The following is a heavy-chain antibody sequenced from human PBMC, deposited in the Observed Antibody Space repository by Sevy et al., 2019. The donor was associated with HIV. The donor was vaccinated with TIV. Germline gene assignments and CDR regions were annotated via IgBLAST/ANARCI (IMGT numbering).Heavy chain of an antibody. Sequence: GSLRLSCAASAFTFSSYWMTWVRQAPGKGLEWVANINQDGSEENYVDSVKGRFTIFRDNAKNSLFLQMNSLRAEDTAVYYCARTGSYADTYYYYYAMDVWGPGTTVTVSS. CDR1: AFTFSSYW. D-gene: IGHD3-16*01. V-gene: IGHV3-7*01. CDR3: ARTGSYADTYYYYYAMDV. J-gene: IGHJ6*02. CDR2: INQDGSEE.